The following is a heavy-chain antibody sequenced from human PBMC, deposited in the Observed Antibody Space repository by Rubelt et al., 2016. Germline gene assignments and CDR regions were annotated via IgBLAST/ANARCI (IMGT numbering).Heavy chain of an antibody. Sequence: QVQLVESGGGVVQPGGSLRLSCAASGFTFSSYGMHWVLQAPGKGLEWVAFIRYDGSNKYYADSVKGRFTISRDNAKNTLYLQMNSLRAEDTAVYYCAREDELMVGAMGLDYWGQGTLVTVSS. CDR2: IRYDGSNK. CDR3: AREDELMVGAMGLDY. J-gene: IGHJ4*02. CDR1: GFTFSSYG. V-gene: IGHV3-30*02. D-gene: IGHD1-26*01.